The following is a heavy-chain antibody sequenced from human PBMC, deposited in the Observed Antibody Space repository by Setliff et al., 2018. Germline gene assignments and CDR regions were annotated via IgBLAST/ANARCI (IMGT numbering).Heavy chain of an antibody. J-gene: IGHJ4*02. V-gene: IGHV1-8*02. D-gene: IGHD1-7*01. CDR3: ARSTNYGMRFWFDN. CDR2: MNPNSGKT. Sequence: ASVKVSCKASGYPFISYDINWVRQAPGQGLEWMGWMNPNSGKTGYAQKFQGRVIMTRNTSISTAYLELNTLRSDDTAVYFCARSTNYGMRFWFDNWGQGALVTVSS. CDR1: GYPFISYD.